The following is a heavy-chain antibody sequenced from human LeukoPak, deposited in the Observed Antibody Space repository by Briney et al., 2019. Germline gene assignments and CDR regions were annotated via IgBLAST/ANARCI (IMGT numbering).Heavy chain of an antibody. J-gene: IGHJ6*03. CDR1: GFIVSSNY. CDR3: ARLEKKSYYYMDV. V-gene: IGHV3-53*01. Sequence: GGSLGLSCAVSGFIVSSNYMGWVRQAPGKGLGWVSVFYSSGSPYSEVSVKGRFTISRDNSENPLVLQMNTLRSEDTAVYYCARLEKKSYYYMDVWGKGTTVTVSS. D-gene: IGHD1-1*01. CDR2: FYSSGSP.